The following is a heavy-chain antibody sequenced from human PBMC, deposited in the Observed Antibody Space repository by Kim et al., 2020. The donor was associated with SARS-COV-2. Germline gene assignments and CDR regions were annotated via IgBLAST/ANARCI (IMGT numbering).Heavy chain of an antibody. V-gene: IGHV3-72*01. CDR2: TRNKANSYTT. J-gene: IGHJ6*02. CDR3: ARGLRSGWYEDYYYYGMDV. CDR1: GFTFSDHY. D-gene: IGHD6-19*01. Sequence: GGSLRLSCAASGFTFSDHYMDWVRQAPGKGLEWVGRTRNKANSYTTEYAASVKGRFTISRDDSKNSLYLQMNSLKTEDTAVYYCARGLRSGWYEDYYYYGMDVWGQGTTVTGSS.